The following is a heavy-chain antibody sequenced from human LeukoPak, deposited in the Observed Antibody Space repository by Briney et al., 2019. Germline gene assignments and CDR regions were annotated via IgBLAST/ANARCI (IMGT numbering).Heavy chain of an antibody. CDR2: IYYSGST. CDR1: GGSISSYY. D-gene: IGHD3-22*01. J-gene: IGHJ6*03. Sequence: SETLSLTCTVSGGSISSYYWSWIRQPPGKGLEWIGYIYYSGSTNYNPSLKSRVTISVDTSKNQFSLKLSSVTAADTAVYYCTRGSIAYYYMDVWSKGTTVTISS. V-gene: IGHV4-59*01. CDR3: TRGSIAYYYMDV.